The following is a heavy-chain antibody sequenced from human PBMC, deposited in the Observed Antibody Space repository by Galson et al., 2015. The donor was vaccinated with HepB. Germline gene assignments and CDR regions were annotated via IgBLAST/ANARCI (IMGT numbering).Heavy chain of an antibody. D-gene: IGHD3-3*01. CDR2: INPSGGST. V-gene: IGHV1-46*01. Sequence: SVKVSCKASGYTFTSYYMHWVRQAPGQGLEWMGIINPSGGSTSYAQKFQGRVTMTRDTSTSTVYMELSSLRSEDTAVYYCARDNVLRFLEWSMAASDAFDIWGQGTMVTVSS. CDR3: ARDNVLRFLEWSMAASDAFDI. J-gene: IGHJ3*02. CDR1: GYTFTSYY.